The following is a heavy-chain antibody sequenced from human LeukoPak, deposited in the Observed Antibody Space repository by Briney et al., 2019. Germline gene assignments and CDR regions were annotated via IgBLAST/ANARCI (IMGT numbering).Heavy chain of an antibody. J-gene: IGHJ4*02. CDR1: GGSISSGGYY. D-gene: IGHD5-18*01. CDR3: ARDPGTYDCGDQYSYGLGD. CDR2: IYYSGST. Sequence: SETLSLTCTVSGGSISSGGYYWSWIRQHPGKGLEWIGYIYYSGSTYYNPSLKSRVTISVDTSKNQFSLKLSSVTAADTAVYYCARDPGTYDCGDQYSYGLGDWGQGTLVTVSS. V-gene: IGHV4-31*03.